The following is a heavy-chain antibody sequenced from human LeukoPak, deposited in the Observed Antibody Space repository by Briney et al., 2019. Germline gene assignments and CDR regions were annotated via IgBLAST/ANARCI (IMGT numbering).Heavy chain of an antibody. CDR1: GGSISSGGYY. J-gene: IGHJ3*02. D-gene: IGHD2-2*01. CDR3: AVPAAIDVDAFDI. CDR2: IYHSGST. Sequence: SQTLSLTCTVSGGSISSGGYYWSWIRQPPGKGLEWIGYIYHSGSTYYNPSLKSRVTISVDRSKNQFSLKLSSVTAADTAVYYCAVPAAIDVDAFDIWGQGTMVTVSS. V-gene: IGHV4-30-2*01.